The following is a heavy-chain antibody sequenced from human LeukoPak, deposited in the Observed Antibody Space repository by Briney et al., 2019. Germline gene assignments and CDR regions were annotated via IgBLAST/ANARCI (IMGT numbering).Heavy chain of an antibody. Sequence: GGSLRLSCVVSGFTFRSYEMIWVRQAPGKGLEWLSYISSSGSNIYYADSVKGRFTVSRDNAKNSLYLQMDRLRSEDTALYHSARVGVTTMTVDVWGQGTTVTVSS. J-gene: IGHJ6*02. CDR2: ISSSGSNI. V-gene: IGHV3-48*03. D-gene: IGHD2-21*02. CDR3: ARVGVTTMTVDV. CDR1: GFTFRSYE.